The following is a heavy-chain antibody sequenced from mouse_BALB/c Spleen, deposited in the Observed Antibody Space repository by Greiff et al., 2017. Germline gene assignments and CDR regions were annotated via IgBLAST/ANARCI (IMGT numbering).Heavy chain of an antibody. Sequence: VKLMESGPGLVAPSQSLSITCTVSGFSLTSYGVHWVRQPPGKGLEWLGVIWAGGSTNYNSALMSRLSISKDNSKSQVFLKMNSLQTDDTAMYYCAREEKAYYGYWFAYWGQGTLVTVSA. CDR3: AREEKAYYGYWFAY. J-gene: IGHJ3*01. CDR2: IWAGGST. CDR1: GFSLTSYG. V-gene: IGHV2-9*02. D-gene: IGHD1-2*01.